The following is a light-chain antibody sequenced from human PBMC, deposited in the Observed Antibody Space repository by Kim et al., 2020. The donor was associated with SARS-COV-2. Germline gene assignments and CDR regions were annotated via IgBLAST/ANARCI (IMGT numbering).Light chain of an antibody. V-gene: IGKV3-11*01. J-gene: IGKJ2*01. Sequence: LAPGERATPSCRARQSVSSHLARYQQKPGPAPRLLIFYASNRAPCIPAKFSGSGAGKDFPLPISSLEPEDFAVYYCPQRSNWPPYTFGQGTKLEI. CDR3: PQRSNWPPYT. CDR1: QSVSSH. CDR2: YAS.